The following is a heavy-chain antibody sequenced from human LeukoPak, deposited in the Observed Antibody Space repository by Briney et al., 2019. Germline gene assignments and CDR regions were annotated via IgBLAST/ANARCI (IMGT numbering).Heavy chain of an antibody. V-gene: IGHV1-2*02. CDR1: GYTFTGYY. D-gene: IGHD6-19*01. Sequence: GASVKVSCKASGYTFTGYYMRWVRQAPGQGLEWMGWINPNSGGTNYAQKFQGRVTMTRDTSISTAYMELSRLRSDDTAVYYCARDGVYSSGWYGDYWGQGTLVTVSS. J-gene: IGHJ4*02. CDR3: ARDGVYSSGWYGDY. CDR2: INPNSGGT.